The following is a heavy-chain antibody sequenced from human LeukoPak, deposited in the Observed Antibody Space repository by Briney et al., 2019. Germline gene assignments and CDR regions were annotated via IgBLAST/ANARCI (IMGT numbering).Heavy chain of an antibody. CDR2: INPNSGST. CDR1: GYTFTGYY. V-gene: IGHV1-2*02. CDR3: VRVDSSSWFDY. J-gene: IGHJ4*02. Sequence: ASVKVSCKASGYTFTGYYMHWVRQAPGQGLEWIGWINPNSGSTNYAQKFQGRVTMTRDTSISTAYMELSRLRSDDTAVYYCVRVDSSSWFDYWGQGTLVTVSS. D-gene: IGHD6-13*01.